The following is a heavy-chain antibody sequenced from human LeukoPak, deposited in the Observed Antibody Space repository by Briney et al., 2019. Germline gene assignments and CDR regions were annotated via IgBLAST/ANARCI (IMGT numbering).Heavy chain of an antibody. CDR1: GFTFSSYA. V-gene: IGHV3-23*01. D-gene: IGHD3-22*01. Sequence: GGSLRLSCAASGFTFSSYAMSWVRQAPGKGLEWVSAISGSGGSTYYADSVKGRFTISRDNSKNTLYLQMNSLRAEDTAVYYCAKEGRYYYDSSGYLDAFDIWGQGTMVTVSS. CDR2: ISGSGGST. CDR3: AKEGRYYYDSSGYLDAFDI. J-gene: IGHJ3*02.